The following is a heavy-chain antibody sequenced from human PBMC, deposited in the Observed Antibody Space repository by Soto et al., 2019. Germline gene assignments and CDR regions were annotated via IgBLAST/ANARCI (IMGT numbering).Heavy chain of an antibody. Sequence: QVQVVQSGVEVRRPGSSVKVSCKASGDTFKNCVISWVRQAPGQGLEWMGGIIPLFGTTDFAQRFQGRLIITTYESTTTAYMELSRLRSDDTATYSCAAELGFGKLSVVWGQGTTVSVYS. CDR2: IIPLFGTT. CDR1: GDTFKNCV. D-gene: IGHD3-10*01. V-gene: IGHV1-69*01. CDR3: AAELGFGKLSVV. J-gene: IGHJ6*02.